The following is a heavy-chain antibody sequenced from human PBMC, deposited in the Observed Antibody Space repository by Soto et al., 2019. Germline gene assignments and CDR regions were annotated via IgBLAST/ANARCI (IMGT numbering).Heavy chain of an antibody. V-gene: IGHV4-34*01. CDR1: GGCFSGYY. CDR2: INHSGST. Sequence: SETLSLTCAVYGGCFSGYYWSWIRQPPGKGLEWIGEINHSGSTNYNPSLKSRVTISVDTSKNQFSLKLSSVTAADTAVYYCASSIGYCSGGSCYSRYYYYYGMDVWGQGTTVT. CDR3: ASSIGYCSGGSCYSRYYYYYGMDV. J-gene: IGHJ6*02. D-gene: IGHD2-15*01.